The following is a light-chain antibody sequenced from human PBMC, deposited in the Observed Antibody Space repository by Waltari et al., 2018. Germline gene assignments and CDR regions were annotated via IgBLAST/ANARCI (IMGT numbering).Light chain of an antibody. CDR2: ANN. Sequence: SVLKQARSVSGAPGQGVIKHSTGRSSTIGAPYDVHWYQQLPEKAPKLLISANNNRPSGVPDRFSGSKSGTAAALAITVFQAEYEGDYFCHPYALSLSGREFGGWTKLTVL. CDR3: HPYALSLSGRE. J-gene: IGLJ3*02. V-gene: IGLV1-40*01. CDR1: SSTIGAPYD.